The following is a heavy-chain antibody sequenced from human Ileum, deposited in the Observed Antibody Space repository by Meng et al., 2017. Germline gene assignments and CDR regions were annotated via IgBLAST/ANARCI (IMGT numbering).Heavy chain of an antibody. J-gene: IGHJ6*02. V-gene: IGHV4-4*02. CDR3: ARIPFHYYTMDV. Sequence: VPLRESGPGPVQPSGTLSLTCAVSGVSISDDNWWSWVRQPPGKGLEWIGEIYQSGSAHYNPSLKSRVTMSVDKSGNQFSLRLTSVTAADTAVYYCARIPFHYYTMDVWGQGTTVTVSS. CDR2: IYQSGSA. CDR1: GVSISDDNW.